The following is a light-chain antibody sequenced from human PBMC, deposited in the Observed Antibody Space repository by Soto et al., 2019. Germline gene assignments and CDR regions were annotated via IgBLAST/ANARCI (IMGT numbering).Light chain of an antibody. CDR3: QQYNSYSWT. Sequence: DIQMTQSPSTLSASVGDRVTITCRASQSISSWLAWYQQKPGKAPKLLIYDAYSWESGVPSRFSGSGSGTEFTLTFSSLQPDDFATYYCQQYNSYSWTFGQGTKVEIK. CDR2: DAY. CDR1: QSISSW. V-gene: IGKV1-5*01. J-gene: IGKJ1*01.